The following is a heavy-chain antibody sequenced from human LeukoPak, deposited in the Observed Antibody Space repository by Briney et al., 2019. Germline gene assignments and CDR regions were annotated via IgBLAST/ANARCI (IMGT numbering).Heavy chain of an antibody. CDR2: ISGSGHDI. J-gene: IGHJ4*02. CDR3: TTSRVLDSSGYYYVGDD. CDR1: GFIFSEFY. Sequence: PGGSLRLSCAASGFIFSEFYMSWVRQSPGKGLEWISYISGSGHDINYVDSVKGRFTVSRDNAKNSLYLQMNSLETEDTAVYFCTTSRVLDSSGYYYVGDDWGQGTLVTVSS. D-gene: IGHD3-22*01. V-gene: IGHV3-11*01.